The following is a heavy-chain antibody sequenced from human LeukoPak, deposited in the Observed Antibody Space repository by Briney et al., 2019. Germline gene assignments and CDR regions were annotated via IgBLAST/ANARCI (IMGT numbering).Heavy chain of an antibody. CDR1: EFTFSNYA. J-gene: IGHJ4*02. D-gene: IGHD1-26*01. Sequence: PGGSLRLSCAASEFTFSNYAMSWVRQAPGKGLEWVSAISDGSVNTYYADSVKGRFSISRDSSKNTLFLQMDSLRAEDTAVYYCAKERVGATFPYYFDYWGQGTLVTVSS. CDR3: AKERVGATFPYYFDY. V-gene: IGHV3-23*01. CDR2: ISDGSVNT.